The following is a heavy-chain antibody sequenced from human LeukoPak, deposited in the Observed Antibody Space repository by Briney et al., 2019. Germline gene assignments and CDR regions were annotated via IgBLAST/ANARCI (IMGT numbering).Heavy chain of an antibody. CDR2: IYHSGST. V-gene: IGHV4-4*02. Sequence: SETLSLTCTVSGDSIRSYDWSWVRQPPGKGLEWIGEIYHSGSTNYNPSLKSRVTISVDKSKNQFSLKLSSVTAADTAVYYCAREVLDSGYYYDSSGKNDAFDIWGQGTMVTVSS. J-gene: IGHJ3*02. CDR1: GDSIRSYD. CDR3: AREVLDSGYYYDSSGKNDAFDI. D-gene: IGHD3-22*01.